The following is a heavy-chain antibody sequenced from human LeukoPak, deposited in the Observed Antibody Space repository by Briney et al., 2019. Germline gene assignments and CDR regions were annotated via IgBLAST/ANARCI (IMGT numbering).Heavy chain of an antibody. CDR2: ISYDGTNK. V-gene: IGHV3-30*18. CDR3: AKDPLRGVTMVRGAFEY. J-gene: IGHJ4*02. D-gene: IGHD3-10*01. CDR1: GFTFSSYG. Sequence: PGRSLRLSCAASGFTFSSYGMHWVRQAPGKGLEWVAVISYDGTNKNYADSVKGRFTISRDNSKNTLYLQMNSLRAEDTAVYYCAKDPLRGVTMVRGAFEYWGQGTLVTVSS.